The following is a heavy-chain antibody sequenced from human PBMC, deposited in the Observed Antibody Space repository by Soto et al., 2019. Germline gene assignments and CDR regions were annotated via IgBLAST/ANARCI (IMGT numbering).Heavy chain of an antibody. Sequence: SVKVSCKASGGTFSSYAISWVRQAPGQGLEWMGGIIPIFGTANYAQKFQGRVTITADESTSTAYMELSSLRSEDTAVYYCARDKQQLVRWGNYYGMDVWGQGTMVTVSS. J-gene: IGHJ6*02. CDR3: ARDKQQLVRWGNYYGMDV. CDR1: GGTFSSYA. CDR2: IIPIFGTA. V-gene: IGHV1-69*13. D-gene: IGHD6-13*01.